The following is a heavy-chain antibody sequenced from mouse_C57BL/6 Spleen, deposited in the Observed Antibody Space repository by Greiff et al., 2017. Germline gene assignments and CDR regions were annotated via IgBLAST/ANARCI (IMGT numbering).Heavy chain of an antibody. D-gene: IGHD2-5*01. V-gene: IGHV5-6*02. CDR1: GFTFSSYG. CDR2: ISSGGSYT. J-gene: IGHJ4*01. Sequence: EVMLVESGGDLVKPGGSLKLSCAASGFTFSSYGMSWVRQTPDKRLEWVATISSGGSYTYSPDSVKGRFTISRDNAKNTLYLQMSSLKSEDTAMYYCARGDYSNLYYYAMDYWGQGTSVTVSS. CDR3: ARGDYSNLYYYAMDY.